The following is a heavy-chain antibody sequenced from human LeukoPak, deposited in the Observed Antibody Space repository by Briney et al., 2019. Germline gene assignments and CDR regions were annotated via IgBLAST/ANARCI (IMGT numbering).Heavy chain of an antibody. CDR1: GYTFTSHY. V-gene: IGHV1-46*01. CDR2: INPSGGST. Sequence: GASVKVSCKASGYTFTSHYMHWVRQAPGQGLEWMGIINPSGGSTSYAQKFQGRVTITADESTSTAYMELSSLRSEDTTVYYCARVSGYHWESSYDYWGQGTLVTVSS. D-gene: IGHD5-12*01. CDR3: ARVSGYHWESSYDY. J-gene: IGHJ4*02.